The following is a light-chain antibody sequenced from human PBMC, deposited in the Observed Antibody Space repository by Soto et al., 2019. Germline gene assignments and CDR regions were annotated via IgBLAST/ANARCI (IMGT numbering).Light chain of an antibody. CDR2: EVS. J-gene: IGLJ3*02. Sequence: QSVLTQPASVSGSPGQSITISCTGTSSDIGVYNYVSWYQQHPGKAPKLIIYEVSNRPSGVSDRFSASKSGNTASLTISGLQTEDEADYYCSSYSSTSALGVFGGWTQLTVL. CDR3: SSYSSTSALGV. CDR1: SSDIGVYNY. V-gene: IGLV2-14*01.